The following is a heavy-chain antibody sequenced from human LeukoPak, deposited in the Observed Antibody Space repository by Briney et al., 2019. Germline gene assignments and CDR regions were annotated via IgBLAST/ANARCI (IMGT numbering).Heavy chain of an antibody. Sequence: GGSLRLSCAASGFTFSSYWMHWVRQAPGKGLVWVSRINSDGSSTSYADSVKGRFTISRDNAQNSLYLQMNSLRAEDTAVYYCARDRGYYVFDYWGQGTLVTVSS. CDR2: INSDGSST. D-gene: IGHD3-22*01. CDR1: GFTFSSYW. J-gene: IGHJ4*02. CDR3: ARDRGYYVFDY. V-gene: IGHV3-74*01.